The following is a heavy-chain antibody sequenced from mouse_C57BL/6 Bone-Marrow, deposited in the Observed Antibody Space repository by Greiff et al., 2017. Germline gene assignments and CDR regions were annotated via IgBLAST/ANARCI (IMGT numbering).Heavy chain of an antibody. CDR2: ISSGGDYI. V-gene: IGHV5-9-1*02. J-gene: IGHJ2*01. Sequence: DVMLVESGEGLVKPGGSLKLSCAASGFTFSSYAMSWVRQTPEKRLEWVAYISSGGDYIYYADTVKGRFTISRDNARNTLYLQMSSLKSEDTAMYYCTRGYGSSPYFDYWGQGTTLTVSS. CDR1: GFTFSSYA. D-gene: IGHD1-1*01. CDR3: TRGYGSSPYFDY.